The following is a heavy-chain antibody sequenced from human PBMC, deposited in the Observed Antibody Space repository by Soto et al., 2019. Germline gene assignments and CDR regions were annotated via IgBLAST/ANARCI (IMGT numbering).Heavy chain of an antibody. CDR3: ARFLEWFPPPKYYYGMDV. CDR1: GYTLTSYA. Sequence: ASVKVSCKASGYTLTSYAMHWVRQAPGQRLEWMGWINAGNGNTKYSQKFQGRVTITRDTSASTAYMELSSLRSEDTAVYYCARFLEWFPPPKYYYGMDVWGQGTTVTVSS. CDR2: INAGNGNT. V-gene: IGHV1-3*01. J-gene: IGHJ6*02. D-gene: IGHD3-3*01.